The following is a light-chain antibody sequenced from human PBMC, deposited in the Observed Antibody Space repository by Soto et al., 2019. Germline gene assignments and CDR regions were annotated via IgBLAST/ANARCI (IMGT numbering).Light chain of an antibody. Sequence: QSVLTQPASVSGSPGQSITISCTGTSSDIGNYNLVSWYQHHPGKAPNLIIYEDSRRPSGVSNRFSGYKSGNTASLTISGVEGEDEGDYYCCSDVGSNWVFGAGTQLTVL. CDR3: CSDVGSNWV. J-gene: IGLJ3*02. V-gene: IGLV2-23*01. CDR2: EDS. CDR1: SSDIGNYNL.